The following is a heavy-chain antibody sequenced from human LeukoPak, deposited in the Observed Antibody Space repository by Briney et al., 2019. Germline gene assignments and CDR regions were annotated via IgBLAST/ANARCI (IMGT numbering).Heavy chain of an antibody. CDR2: IYYSGST. J-gene: IGHJ3*02. Sequence: SETLSLTCTVSGGSISSYYWSWIRQPPGKGLGWIGYIYYSGSTNYNPSLKSRVTISVDTSKNQFSLKLSSVTAADTAVYYCARQGYYYDSSGYSYGAFDIWGQGTMVTVSS. CDR3: ARQGYYYDSSGYSYGAFDI. V-gene: IGHV4-59*08. D-gene: IGHD3-22*01. CDR1: GGSISSYY.